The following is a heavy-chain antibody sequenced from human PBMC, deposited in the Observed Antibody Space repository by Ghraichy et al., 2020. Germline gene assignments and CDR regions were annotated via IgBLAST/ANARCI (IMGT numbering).Heavy chain of an antibody. D-gene: IGHD3-10*01. CDR2: IKQDESEK. V-gene: IGHV3-7*03. Sequence: VANIKQDESEKYYVDSVKGRFTISRDNAKTSLYLQMNSLRAEDTAVYYCARRRGTLYGSGSLDYWGQGTL. CDR3: ARRRGTLYGSGSLDY. J-gene: IGHJ4*02.